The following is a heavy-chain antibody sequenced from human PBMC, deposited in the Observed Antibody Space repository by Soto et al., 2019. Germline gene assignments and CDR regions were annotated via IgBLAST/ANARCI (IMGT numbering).Heavy chain of an antibody. CDR1: AGSISSSSSY. J-gene: IGHJ5*02. V-gene: IGHV4-39*01. CDR3: ARQPRGAVTVTSVINWFDP. Sequence: QLQLQESGPGLVKPSETLSLTCTVSAGSISSSSSYWGWIRQPPGKGLEWIGYIYYSGSTNYNPSLKSRVTISVDPSKNQFSLKLTSVTAPDTAVYYGARQPRGAVTVTSVINWFDPWGQGAVVTVSS. D-gene: IGHD4-17*01. CDR2: IYYSGST.